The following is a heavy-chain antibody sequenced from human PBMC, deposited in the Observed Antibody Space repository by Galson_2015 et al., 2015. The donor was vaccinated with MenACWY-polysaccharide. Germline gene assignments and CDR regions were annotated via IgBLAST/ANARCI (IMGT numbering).Heavy chain of an antibody. Sequence: QSGAEVKKPGESLKISCTASGSIFTNYAMHWVRQPPGQSFGWMGWLSAGNGRTEYSQKFQGRVTITRDTSASTAYMEVSSLRSEDTAVYYCARDSENLDYWGQGTLVTVSS. CDR1: GSIFTNYA. J-gene: IGHJ4*02. CDR2: LSAGNGRT. CDR3: ARDSENLDY. D-gene: IGHD6-19*01. V-gene: IGHV1-3*01.